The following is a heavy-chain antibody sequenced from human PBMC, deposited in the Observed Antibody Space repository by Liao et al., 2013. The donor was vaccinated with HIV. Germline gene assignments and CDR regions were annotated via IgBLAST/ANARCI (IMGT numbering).Heavy chain of an antibody. CDR2: IYTSGST. D-gene: IGHD2-2*01. Sequence: QVELQQWGAGLLKPSETLSLTCAIYGGPYSKSYWTWIRQPPGKGLQWIGRIYTSGSTNYNPSLKSRVTMSVDTSKNQFSLKLSSVTAADTAVYYCVRHHKPYADFSIGPAGVMDVWGNGTAVTVSS. V-gene: IGHV4-59*10. J-gene: IGHJ6*03. CDR3: VRHHKPYADFSIGPAGVMDV. CDR1: GGPYSKSY.